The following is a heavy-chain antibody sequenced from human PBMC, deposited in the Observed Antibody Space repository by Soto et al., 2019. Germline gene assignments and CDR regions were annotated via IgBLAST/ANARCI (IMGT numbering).Heavy chain of an antibody. V-gene: IGHV4-30-2*01. D-gene: IGHD3-10*02. Sequence: SETLSLTCAVAGGSVSGGGCTWNWIRQPPGKGLEWIGYMYHSGSTYNNPSLKSRVTISTDTSKKQFSLNLTSVTAADTAVYYCERGQDVRKPDLGGRGTRVTVT. J-gene: IGHJ2*01. CDR3: ERGQDVRKPDL. CDR2: MYHSGST. CDR1: GGSVSGGGCT.